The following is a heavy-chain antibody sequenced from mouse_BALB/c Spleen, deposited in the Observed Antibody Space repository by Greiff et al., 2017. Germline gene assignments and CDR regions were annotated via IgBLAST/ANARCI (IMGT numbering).Heavy chain of an antibody. CDR1: GFSLTSYG. CDR3: AKYWYDGDYYALDY. CDR2: IWGDGST. V-gene: IGHV2-3*01. J-gene: IGHJ4*01. D-gene: IGHD2-14*01. Sequence: VQLQQSGPGLVAPSQSLSITCTVSGFSLTSYGVSWVRQPPGKGLEWLGVIWGDGSTNYHSALISRLSLSKDNSKSQVFLKLNSLQTDDTATYSCAKYWYDGDYYALDYWGQGTSVTVSA.